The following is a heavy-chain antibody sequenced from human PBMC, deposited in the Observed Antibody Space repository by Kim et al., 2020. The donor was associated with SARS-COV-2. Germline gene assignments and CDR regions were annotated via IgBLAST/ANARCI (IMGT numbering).Heavy chain of an antibody. J-gene: IGHJ4*02. CDR3: ARAGGAYYDSSGYYFGY. CDR2: IKQDGSEK. V-gene: IGHV3-7*03. CDR1: GFTFSSYW. D-gene: IGHD3-22*01. Sequence: GGSLRLSCAASGFTFSSYWMSWVRQAPGKGLEWVANIKQDGSEKYYVDSVKGRFTISRDNAKNSLYLQMNSLRAEDTSVYYCARAGGAYYDSSGYYFGYWGQGTLVTVS.